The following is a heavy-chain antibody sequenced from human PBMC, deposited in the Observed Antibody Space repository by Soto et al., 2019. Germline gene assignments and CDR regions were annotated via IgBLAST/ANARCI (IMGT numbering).Heavy chain of an antibody. CDR2: ISGDGTTI. V-gene: IGHV3-74*01. Sequence: EVQLVESGGDSVQPGGSLRLSCAASGFPFSSYWMHWVRHTPGKGLEWVSRISGDGTTISYADSVTGRFTVSRANAKNTRPLQMSGLGAEDPAVYYCARGYYGLLTGYYNDHWRQGTLVSVSS. D-gene: IGHD3-9*01. CDR3: ARGYYGLLTGYYNDH. CDR1: GFPFSSYW. J-gene: IGHJ4*02.